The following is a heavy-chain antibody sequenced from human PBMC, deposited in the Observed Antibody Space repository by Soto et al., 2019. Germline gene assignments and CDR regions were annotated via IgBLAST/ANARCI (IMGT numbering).Heavy chain of an antibody. CDR2: IGGRRSTT. V-gene: IGHV3-23*01. CDR3: AKVYSDFWSGYPFYFDH. D-gene: IGHD3-3*01. CDR1: GFTLTSCA. Sequence: EVQLLESGGGLVQPGGSLRLSCAASGFTLTSCAMSWVRQAPGKGLEWVSTIGGRRSTTYYADSVKGRFTISRDNSKNTLYLQMHCLRAEDTAVYYCAKVYSDFWSGYPFYFDHWGQGTLVPVSS. J-gene: IGHJ4*02.